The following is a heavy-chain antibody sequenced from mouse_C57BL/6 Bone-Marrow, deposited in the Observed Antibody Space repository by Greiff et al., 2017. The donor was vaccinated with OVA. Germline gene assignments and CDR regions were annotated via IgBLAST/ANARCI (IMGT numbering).Heavy chain of an antibody. Sequence: QVQLQQPGAELVKPGASVKLSCKASGYTFTSYWMHWVKQRPGQGLAWIGMIHPNSGSTNYNEKFKSKATLTVDKSSSTAYMQLSSLTSEDSAVYYCAQLTGRAWFAYWGQGTLVTVSA. CDR3: AQLTGRAWFAY. V-gene: IGHV1-64*01. CDR2: IHPNSGST. CDR1: GYTFTSYW. D-gene: IGHD4-1*01. J-gene: IGHJ3*01.